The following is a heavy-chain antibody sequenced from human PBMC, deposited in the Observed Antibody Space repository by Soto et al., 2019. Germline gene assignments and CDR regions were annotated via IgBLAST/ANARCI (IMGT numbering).Heavy chain of an antibody. D-gene: IGHD3-22*01. CDR3: ARGGGYYPLLDY. V-gene: IGHV4-61*01. J-gene: IGHJ4*02. CDR2: IYYSGST. CDR1: GGSVSSGSYY. Sequence: PSETLSLTCTVSGGSVSSGSYYWSWIRQPPGKGLEWIGYIYYSGSTNYNPSLKSRVTISVDTSKNQFSLKLSSVTAADTAVYYCARGGGYYPLLDYWGQGTLVTVSS.